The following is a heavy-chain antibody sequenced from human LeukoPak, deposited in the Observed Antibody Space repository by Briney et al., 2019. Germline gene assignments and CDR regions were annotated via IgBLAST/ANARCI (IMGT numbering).Heavy chain of an antibody. J-gene: IGHJ6*02. Sequence: PSVKVSCKASVYRFSDYYMHWVRQAPGQGLESRGGIIPILGIANYAQKFQVRVTITADKSTSTAYMELSSLRSEDTAVYYCARERITMVRGVIVPYYYYGMDVWGQGTTVTVSS. CDR2: IIPILGIA. CDR1: VYRFSDYY. V-gene: IGHV1-69*10. CDR3: ARERITMVRGVIVPYYYYGMDV. D-gene: IGHD3-10*01.